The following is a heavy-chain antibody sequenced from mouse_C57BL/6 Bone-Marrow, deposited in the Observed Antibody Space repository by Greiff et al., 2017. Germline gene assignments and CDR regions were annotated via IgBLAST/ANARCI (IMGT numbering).Heavy chain of an antibody. CDR1: GYTFTSYW. CDR3: ARPYYSNYWYCDV. Sequence: VQLQQPGAELVKPGASVKMSCKASGYTFTSYWITWVKQRPGQGLEWIGDIYPGSGSTNYNEKFKSKATLTVDTSSSTAYMQISSLTSEDSAVYYCARPYYSNYWYCDVWGTGTTRTVSS. V-gene: IGHV1-55*01. D-gene: IGHD2-5*01. J-gene: IGHJ1*03. CDR2: IYPGSGST.